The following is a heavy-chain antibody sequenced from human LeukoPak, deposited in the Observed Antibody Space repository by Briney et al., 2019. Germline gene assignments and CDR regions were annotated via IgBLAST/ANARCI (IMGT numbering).Heavy chain of an antibody. CDR2: ISSDGSST. CDR3: ARDQRVTGRPDIDY. Sequence: PGGSLRLSCAASGFTFRNHWMHWVRQTPGKGLVWVSRISSDGSSTTYADSVKGRFTISRDNAKNTLYLQMNNLRAEDTAMYYCARDQRVTGRPDIDYWGQGTLVIV. CDR1: GFTFRNHW. D-gene: IGHD6-6*01. J-gene: IGHJ4*02. V-gene: IGHV3-74*03.